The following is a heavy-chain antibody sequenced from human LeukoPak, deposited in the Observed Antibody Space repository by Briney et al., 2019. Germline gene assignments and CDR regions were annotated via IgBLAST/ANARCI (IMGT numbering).Heavy chain of an antibody. CDR1: GFSVTSYW. CDR3: AREDRPVIGNDAFDI. D-gene: IGHD2/OR15-2a*01. J-gene: IGHJ3*02. Sequence: AGGSLRLSCAASGFSVTSYWMHWVRQAPGKGLVWVSRMSIDGTSRSYADSVKGRFTISRDSTKNTLYLQMNSLSVEDTAIYYCAREDRPVIGNDAFDIWGQGTMVTVSS. V-gene: IGHV3-74*01. CDR2: MSIDGTSR.